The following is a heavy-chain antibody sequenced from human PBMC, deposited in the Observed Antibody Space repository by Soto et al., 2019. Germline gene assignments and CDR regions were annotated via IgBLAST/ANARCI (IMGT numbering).Heavy chain of an antibody. D-gene: IGHD2-21*02. V-gene: IGHV3-33*01. CDR2: IWYDGSDT. J-gene: IGHJ4*02. Sequence: QVQLVESGGGVVQPGRSLRLSCAASGFTFSSYGMHWVRQAPGKGLEWVAVIWYDGSDTYYAGSVKGRFTISRDNSKNTLYLQMNSLRAEDTAVYYCARDQGDGWGQGTLVTVSS. CDR3: ARDQGDG. CDR1: GFTFSSYG.